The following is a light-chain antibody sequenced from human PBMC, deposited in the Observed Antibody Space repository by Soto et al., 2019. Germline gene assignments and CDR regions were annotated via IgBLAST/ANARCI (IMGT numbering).Light chain of an antibody. J-gene: IGKJ1*01. CDR2: GVS. CDR1: QSVSSSF. V-gene: IGKV3-20*01. Sequence: EIVLTQSPGTLSLSPWERATLSCRASQSVSSSFLSWYQQKPGQSPRLLIYGVSDRATGIPDRFSGSGSGTDFTLTITRLEPEDFAMYYCQRYDSFRAFGQGTKVDIK. CDR3: QRYDSFRA.